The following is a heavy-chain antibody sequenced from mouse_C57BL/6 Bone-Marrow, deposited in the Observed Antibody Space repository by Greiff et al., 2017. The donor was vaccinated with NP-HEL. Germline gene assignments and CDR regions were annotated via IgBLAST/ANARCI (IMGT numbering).Heavy chain of an antibody. CDR3: ARVDYYCAYFDY. Sequence: EVKLVESGGGLVKPGGSLKLSCAASGFTFSSYAMPWVRQTPEKRLEWVATISDGGSYTYYPDNVKGRFTLSRDNAKNNLYLQMSHLKSEDTAMYYCARVDYYCAYFDYWGQGTTLTVSS. D-gene: IGHD1-1*01. CDR2: ISDGGSYT. V-gene: IGHV5-4*03. CDR1: GFTFSSYA. J-gene: IGHJ2*01.